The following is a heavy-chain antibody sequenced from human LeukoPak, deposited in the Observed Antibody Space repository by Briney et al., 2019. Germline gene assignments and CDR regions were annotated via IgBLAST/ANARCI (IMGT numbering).Heavy chain of an antibody. J-gene: IGHJ6*02. V-gene: IGHV3-7*03. Sequence: GGSLRLSCAASGFTFSSYWMNWARQAPGKGLEWVASINHNGNVNYYVDSVKGRFTISRDNAKNSLYLQMSNLRAEDTAVYFCARGGGLDVWGLGATVTVSS. D-gene: IGHD3-16*01. CDR2: INHNGNVN. CDR3: ARGGGLDV. CDR1: GFTFSSYW.